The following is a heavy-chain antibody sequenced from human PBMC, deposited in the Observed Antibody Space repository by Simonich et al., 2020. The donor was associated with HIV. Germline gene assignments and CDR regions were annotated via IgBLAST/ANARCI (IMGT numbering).Heavy chain of an antibody. Sequence: QVQLQQWGAGLLKPSETLSLTCAVYGGSFSGYYWSWIRQPPGKGLGWIGEINHSGSTNYNPSLNSRVTISVDTSKNQFSLKLSSVTAADTAVYYCARLTAGGLGEYFQHWGQGTLVTVSS. CDR2: INHSGST. CDR1: GGSFSGYY. J-gene: IGHJ1*01. V-gene: IGHV4-34*01. CDR3: ARLTAGGLGEYFQH. D-gene: IGHD6-13*01.